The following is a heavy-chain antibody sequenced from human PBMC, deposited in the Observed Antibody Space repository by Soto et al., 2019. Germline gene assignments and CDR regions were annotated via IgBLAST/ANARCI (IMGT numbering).Heavy chain of an antibody. CDR2: IYWDDDK. CDR1: GFSLSTSGVG. D-gene: IGHD2-15*01. V-gene: IGHV2-5*02. J-gene: IGHJ4*02. CDR3: AHRPSYCSGGSCYSGFDY. Sequence: QITLKESGPTLVKPTQTLTLTCTFSGFSLSTSGVGVGWIRQPPGKALEWLALIYWDDDKRYSPSLKSRLTTTKDTSKKPGVLTMTNTDPVDTATYYCAHRPSYCSGGSCYSGFDYWGQGTLVTVSS.